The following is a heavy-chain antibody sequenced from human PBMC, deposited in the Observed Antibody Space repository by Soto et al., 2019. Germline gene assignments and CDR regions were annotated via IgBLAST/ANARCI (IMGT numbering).Heavy chain of an antibody. V-gene: IGHV3-66*01. CDR1: GFTVSSNY. CDR3: ARDLDDGSGSYTDY. CDR2: IYSGGST. J-gene: IGHJ4*02. Sequence: GGSLRLSCAASGFTVSSNYMSWVRQAPGKGLEWVSVIYSGGSTDYADSVKGRFTISRDNSKSTLFLQMNSLRADDTAVYYCARDLDDGSGSYTDYWGQGT. D-gene: IGHD3-10*01.